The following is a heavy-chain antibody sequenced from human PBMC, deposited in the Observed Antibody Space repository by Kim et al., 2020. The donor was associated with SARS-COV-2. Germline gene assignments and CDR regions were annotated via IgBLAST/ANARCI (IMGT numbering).Heavy chain of an antibody. D-gene: IGHD2-2*01. CDR3: ARSSTSGNRYFDY. J-gene: IGHJ4*02. Sequence: YNPSLKRRVSIAVDTSENQCSRELSSVTAADTARYYCARSSTSGNRYFDYWGQGALVTVSS. V-gene: IGHV4-59*01.